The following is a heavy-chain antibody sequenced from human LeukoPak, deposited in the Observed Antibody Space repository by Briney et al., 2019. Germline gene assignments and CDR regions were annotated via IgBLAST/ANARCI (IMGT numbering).Heavy chain of an antibody. V-gene: IGHV1-24*01. CDR1: GYTITELS. Sequence: ASVKVSCKVSGYTITELSMHWVRQAPGKGLEWMGGFDPEDGETIYAQKFQGRVTMTEDTSTDTAYMELSSLRSEDTAVYYCASLYYDILTGYYTNWFDPWGQGTLVTVSS. CDR2: FDPEDGET. D-gene: IGHD3-9*01. J-gene: IGHJ5*02. CDR3: ASLYYDILTGYYTNWFDP.